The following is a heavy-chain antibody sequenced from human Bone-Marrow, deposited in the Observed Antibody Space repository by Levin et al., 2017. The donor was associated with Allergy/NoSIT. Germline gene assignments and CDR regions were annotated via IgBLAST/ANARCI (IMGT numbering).Heavy chain of an antibody. V-gene: IGHV6-1*01. D-gene: IGHD1-26*01. CDR2: TYYRSKWYN. Sequence: SETLSLTCAISGDSVSSNSAAWNWIRQSPSRGLEWLGRTYYRSKWYNDYAVSVKSRITINPDTSKNQFSLQLNSVTPEDTAVYYCARDPVYRGSYSYYYYGMDVWGQGTTVTVSS. CDR3: ARDPVYRGSYSYYYYGMDV. J-gene: IGHJ6*02. CDR1: GDSVSSNSAA.